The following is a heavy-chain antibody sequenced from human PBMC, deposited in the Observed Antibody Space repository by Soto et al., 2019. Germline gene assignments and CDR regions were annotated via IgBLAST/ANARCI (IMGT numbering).Heavy chain of an antibody. D-gene: IGHD5-12*01. Sequence: QVQLVQSGAEVKKPGASEKVSCKASGYTFTSYDINWVLQATGQGLEWMGWMNPNSGNTGYAQKFQGRVTMTRNTSISTAYMELSRLRSEDTGVHYCARGAGQTYEMATNDWGQGTLVTVSS. CDR1: GYTFTSYD. J-gene: IGHJ4*02. CDR3: ARGAGQTYEMATND. CDR2: MNPNSGNT. V-gene: IGHV1-8*01.